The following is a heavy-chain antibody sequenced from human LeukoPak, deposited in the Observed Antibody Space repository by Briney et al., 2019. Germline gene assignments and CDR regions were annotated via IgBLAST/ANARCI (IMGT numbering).Heavy chain of an antibody. J-gene: IGHJ4*02. CDR3: ARGPGFLIDF. D-gene: IGHD1-14*01. CDR2: ISTSSSYI. Sequence: GGSLRLSCAASGFIFSSYSMNWVRQAPGKGLEWVSFISTSSSYIYYADSVKGRFTISRDNAKNSLHLQMNSLRVEDTAIYNCARGPGFLIDFWGQGTLVTVSS. V-gene: IGHV3-21*01. CDR1: GFIFSSYS.